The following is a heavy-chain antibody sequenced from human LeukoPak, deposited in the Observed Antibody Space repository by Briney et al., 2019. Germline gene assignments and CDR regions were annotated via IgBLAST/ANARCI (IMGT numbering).Heavy chain of an antibody. CDR2: INDYNGNK. CDR1: GCTFTSYG. CDR3: ARLSPTLFLRSSRRKYYFDY. Sequence: ASVTVSCKAYGCTFTSYGFSWVRQPPGQGLEWMGWINDYNGNKNYAQNHQGRVIMATASSTRTALMERRGPSSDEAVVYLCARLSPTLFLRSSRRKYYFDYWGQGTLVSVCS. J-gene: IGHJ4*02. D-gene: IGHD6-13*01. V-gene: IGHV1-18*01.